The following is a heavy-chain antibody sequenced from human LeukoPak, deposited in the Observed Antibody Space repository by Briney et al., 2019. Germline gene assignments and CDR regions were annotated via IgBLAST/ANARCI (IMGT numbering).Heavy chain of an antibody. D-gene: IGHD3-22*01. CDR1: GGTFHSYA. CDR3: ARDPSDPYYYDSSGSGMDV. CDR2: IIPVSGSA. Sequence: ASVKVSCKASGGTFHSYAVSWVRQAPGQGLEWVGGIIPVSGSANYAQKFQGRVTITADESTSTAYMELSSLRSEDTAVYYCARDPSDPYYYDSSGSGMDVWGQGTTVTVSS. V-gene: IGHV1-69*01. J-gene: IGHJ6*02.